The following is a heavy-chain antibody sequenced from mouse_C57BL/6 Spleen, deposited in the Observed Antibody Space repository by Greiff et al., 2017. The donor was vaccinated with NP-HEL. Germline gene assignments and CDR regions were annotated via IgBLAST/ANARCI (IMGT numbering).Heavy chain of an antibody. CDR2: IYPGSGNT. CDR3: ARGYYGRSPAWFAY. CDR1: GYTFTDYY. D-gene: IGHD1-1*01. V-gene: IGHV1-76*01. J-gene: IGHJ3*01. Sequence: QVQLKQSGAELVRPGASVKLSCKASGYTFTDYYINWVKQRPGQGLEWIARIYPGSGNTYYNEKFKGKATLTAEKSSSTAYMQLSSLTSEDSAVYCGARGYYGRSPAWFAYWGQGTLVTVSA.